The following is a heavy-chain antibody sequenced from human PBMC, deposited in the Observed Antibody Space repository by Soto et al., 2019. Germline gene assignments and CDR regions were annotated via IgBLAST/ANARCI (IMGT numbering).Heavy chain of an antibody. V-gene: IGHV1-18*01. J-gene: IGHJ4*02. CDR2: ISAYNGNT. CDR1: GYTFTSYG. CDR3: ATYGGGYCSGGSCSSFDY. D-gene: IGHD2-15*01. Sequence: QVQLVQSGAEVKKPGASVKVSCKASGYTFTSYGISWVRQAPGQGLEWMGWISAYNGNTNYAQKLQGRVTITTDTSTSTAYMELRSLRSDDTAVYYCATYGGGYCSGGSCSSFDYWGQGTLVTVSS.